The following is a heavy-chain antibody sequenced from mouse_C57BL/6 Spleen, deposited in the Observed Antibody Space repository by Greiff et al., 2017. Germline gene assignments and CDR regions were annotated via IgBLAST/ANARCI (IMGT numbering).Heavy chain of an antibody. J-gene: IGHJ3*01. Sequence: QVQLQQSGAELVKPGASVKLSCKASGYTFTSYWMHWVKQRPGQGLEWIGMIHPNSGSTNYNEKFKSKATLTVDKSSSTAYMQLSSLTSEDSAVYYCGYSNYEGAWFAYWGQGTLVTVSA. D-gene: IGHD2-5*01. CDR2: IHPNSGST. V-gene: IGHV1-64*01. CDR1: GYTFTSYW. CDR3: GYSNYEGAWFAY.